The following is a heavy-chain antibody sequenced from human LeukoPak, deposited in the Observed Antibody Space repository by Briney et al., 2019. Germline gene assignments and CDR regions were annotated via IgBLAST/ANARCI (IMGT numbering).Heavy chain of an antibody. Sequence: GGSLRLSCAASGFTFSSYAMHWVRQAPGKGLEWVALIWYDGSNKYYADSVKGRLTISRDNSKNTLYLQMNSLRAEDTAVFYCARDQYDTWSRRGNFDSWGQGTLVIVSS. V-gene: IGHV3-33*08. D-gene: IGHD3-3*01. J-gene: IGHJ4*02. CDR2: IWYDGSNK. CDR3: ARDQYDTWSRRGNFDS. CDR1: GFTFSSYA.